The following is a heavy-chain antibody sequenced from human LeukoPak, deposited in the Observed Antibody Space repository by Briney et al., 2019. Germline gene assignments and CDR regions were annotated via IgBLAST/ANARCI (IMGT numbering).Heavy chain of an antibody. CDR1: GGSFSGYY. Sequence: PSETLSLTCAVYGGSFSGYYWSWIRQPPGKGLEWIGEINHSGSTNYNPSLKSRVTISVDTSKNQFSLKLSSVTAADTAVYYCARWPLWYSSSSGNWFDPWGQGTLVTVSS. V-gene: IGHV4-34*01. J-gene: IGHJ5*02. D-gene: IGHD6-13*01. CDR3: ARWPLWYSSSSGNWFDP. CDR2: INHSGST.